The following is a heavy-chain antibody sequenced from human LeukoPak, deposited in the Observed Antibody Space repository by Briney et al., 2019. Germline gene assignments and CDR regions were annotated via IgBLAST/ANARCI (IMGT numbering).Heavy chain of an antibody. CDR2: ISSSSSYI. V-gene: IGHV3-21*01. Sequence: GGSLRLSCAASGFTFSIYSMNWVRQAPGKGLEWVSSISSSSSYIYYADSVKGRFTISRGNAKNSLYLQMNSLRAEDTAVYYCARDTSGSYYNWFDPWAREPWSPSPQ. CDR1: GFTFSIYS. J-gene: IGHJ5*02. CDR3: ARDTSGSYYNWFDP. D-gene: IGHD1-26*01.